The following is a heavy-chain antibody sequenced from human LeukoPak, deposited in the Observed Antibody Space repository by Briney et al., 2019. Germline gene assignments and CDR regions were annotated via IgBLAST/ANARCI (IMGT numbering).Heavy chain of an antibody. Sequence: SETLSLTCTVSGGSISSYYWSWIRQPAGKGLEWIGRIYPSGSTSYDPSLKSRVSISVDTSKNQFYLKLTSVTAADTAVYYCARDPSLFSGYFDSWGQGTLVTVSS. CDR3: ARDPSLFSGYFDS. CDR2: IYPSGST. V-gene: IGHV4-4*07. D-gene: IGHD2-15*01. J-gene: IGHJ4*02. CDR1: GGSISSYY.